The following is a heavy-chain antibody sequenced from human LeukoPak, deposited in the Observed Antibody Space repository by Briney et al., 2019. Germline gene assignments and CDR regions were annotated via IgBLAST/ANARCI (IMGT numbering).Heavy chain of an antibody. CDR1: GGSVSSGSFY. V-gene: IGHV4-31*03. J-gene: IGHJ4*02. Sequence: SETLSLTCTVSGGSVSSGSFYWSWIRQHPGKGLEWIGYISYSGTTYYNPSLKSRVTISVDTSKNQFSLKLSSVTAADTAVYYCATLGYCSGGSCYSDYWGQGTLVTVSS. CDR2: ISYSGTT. CDR3: ATLGYCSGGSCYSDY. D-gene: IGHD2-15*01.